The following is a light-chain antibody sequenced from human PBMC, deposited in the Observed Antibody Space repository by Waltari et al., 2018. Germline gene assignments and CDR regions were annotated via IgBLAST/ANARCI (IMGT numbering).Light chain of an antibody. J-gene: IGLJ2*01. V-gene: IGLV3-19*01. CDR2: GKN. CDR1: SLRTYY. CDR3: HSRDSSGDVV. Sequence: SSELTQDPAVSVALGQTVRITCQGDSLRTYYVSWFQQKPGQAPALVIDGKNNRPSGIPDRFSASTSGSTSSLTIIGAQAEDEADYYCHSRDSSGDVVIGGGTKLTVV.